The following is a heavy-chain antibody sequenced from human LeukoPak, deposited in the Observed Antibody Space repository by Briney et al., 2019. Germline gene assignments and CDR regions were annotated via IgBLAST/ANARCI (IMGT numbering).Heavy chain of an antibody. CDR3: STGSGHAFDI. Sequence: GGSLRLSPAASGFTLSSYWMHWVRQVPGKGLVWVSHINTDGSSTSYADSVKGRFTISRDNANNTLYVQKNRLRAEDTTVYYGSTGSGHAFDIWGRGTMVTVS. D-gene: IGHD3-10*01. V-gene: IGHV3-74*01. CDR2: INTDGSST. J-gene: IGHJ3*02. CDR1: GFTLSSYW.